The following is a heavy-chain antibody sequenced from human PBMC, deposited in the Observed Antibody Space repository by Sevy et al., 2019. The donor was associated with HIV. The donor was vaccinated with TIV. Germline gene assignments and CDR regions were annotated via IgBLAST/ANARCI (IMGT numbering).Heavy chain of an antibody. CDR3: ARAVTISGVVLNGFDP. CDR2: INHSGST. Sequence: SETLSLTCAVYGGSFSGYYWSWIRQPPGKGLEWIGEINHSGSTNYNPSLKSRVTISVDTSKNQFSLKLSSVTAADTAVYYCARAVTISGVVLNGFDPWGQGTLVTVSS. V-gene: IGHV4-34*01. D-gene: IGHD3-3*01. J-gene: IGHJ5*02. CDR1: GGSFSGYY.